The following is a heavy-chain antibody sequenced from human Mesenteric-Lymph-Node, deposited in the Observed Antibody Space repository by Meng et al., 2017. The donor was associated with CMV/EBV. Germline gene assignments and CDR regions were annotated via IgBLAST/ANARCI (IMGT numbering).Heavy chain of an antibody. J-gene: IGHJ4*02. CDR2: INHSGST. V-gene: IGHV4-34*01. CDR3: ARHQRWLKSEGGFNY. CDR1: GGSCSGYH. D-gene: IGHD4-23*01. Sequence: QDQVRPWGQGPLKPSETLSPTCAVYGGSCSGYHWSWIRQPPGKGLEWIGEINHSGSTNYNPSLKSRVTISVDTSKNQFSLKLSSVTAADTAVYYCARHQRWLKSEGGFNYWGQGTLVTVSS.